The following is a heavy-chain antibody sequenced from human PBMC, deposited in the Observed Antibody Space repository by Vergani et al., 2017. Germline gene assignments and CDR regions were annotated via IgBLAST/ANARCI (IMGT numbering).Heavy chain of an antibody. J-gene: IGHJ4*02. Sequence: QLLESGGGLIQPGGSLRLSCAASGFTFSSYGMHWVRQAPGKGLEWVAVIWYDGSNKYYADSVKGRFTISRDNSKNTLYLQMNSLRSEDTALYYCAKYVRDSSDELPDSWGPGTLVIVSS. CDR3: AKYVRDSSDELPDS. V-gene: IGHV3-30*02. CDR2: IWYDGSNK. CDR1: GFTFSSYG. D-gene: IGHD2-21*02.